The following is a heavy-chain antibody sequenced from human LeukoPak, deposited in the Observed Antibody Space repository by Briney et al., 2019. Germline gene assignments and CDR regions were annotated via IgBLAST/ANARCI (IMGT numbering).Heavy chain of an antibody. CDR2: IIPIFGTA. V-gene: IGHV1-69*13. D-gene: IGHD3-10*01. CDR1: GGTFSSYA. J-gene: IGHJ6*04. Sequence: ASVKVSCKASGGTFSSYAISWVRQAPGRGLEWMGGIIPIFGTANYAQKFQGRVTITADESTSTAYMELSSLRSEDTAVYYCARVYGSGSDYYYYGMDVWGKGTTVTVSS. CDR3: ARVYGSGSDYYYYGMDV.